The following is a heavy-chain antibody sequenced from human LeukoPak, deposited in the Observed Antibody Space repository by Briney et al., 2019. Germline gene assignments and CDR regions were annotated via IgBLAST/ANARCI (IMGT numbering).Heavy chain of an antibody. Sequence: SETLSLTCAVYGGSFSGYYWSWIRQPPGKGLEWIGEINHSGSTNYNPSLKSRVTISVDTSKNQFSLKLSSVTAADTAVYYCARVPGSRGDYWGQGTLVTVSS. CDR3: ARVPGSRGDY. J-gene: IGHJ4*02. V-gene: IGHV4-34*01. CDR2: INHSGST. D-gene: IGHD6-19*01. CDR1: GGSFSGYY.